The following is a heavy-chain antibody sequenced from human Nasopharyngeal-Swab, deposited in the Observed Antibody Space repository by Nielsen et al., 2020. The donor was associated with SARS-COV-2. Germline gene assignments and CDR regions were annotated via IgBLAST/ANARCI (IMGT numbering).Heavy chain of an antibody. CDR3: ARHPVSGLGFDP. V-gene: IGHV4-59*01. CDR1: GGSISSYY. CDR2: IYYSGST. Sequence: SETLSLTCTVSGGSISSYYWSWIRQPPGKGLEWIGYIYYSGSTNYNPSLKSRVTISVDTSKNQFSLKLSSVTAADTAVYYCARHPVSGLGFDPWGQGTLVTVSS. J-gene: IGHJ5*02. D-gene: IGHD5/OR15-5a*01.